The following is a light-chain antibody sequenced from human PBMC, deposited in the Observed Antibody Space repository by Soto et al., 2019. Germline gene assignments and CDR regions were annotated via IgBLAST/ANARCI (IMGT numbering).Light chain of an antibody. Sequence: DIQMTQSPSSLSASVGDRVTITFRSGQTIARYLNWYQYKPGKAPKLLIYAASTLQTGVPSRFSGSGFGTDFNLTISSPPPESFATYDCQQSYSNRYTFGNGTKLEI. J-gene: IGKJ2*01. CDR1: QTIARY. V-gene: IGKV1-39*01. CDR2: AAS. CDR3: QQSYSNRYT.